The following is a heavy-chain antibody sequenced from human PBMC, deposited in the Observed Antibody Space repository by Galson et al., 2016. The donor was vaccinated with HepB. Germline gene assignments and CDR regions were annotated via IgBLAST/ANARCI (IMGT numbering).Heavy chain of an antibody. V-gene: IGHV3-33*03. CDR3: AKDRGGIQLWGLHGMDV. Sequence: SLRLSCAASGFSLGTYGMNWVRQAPGKGLEWVAFTWYDGSIEYYADCVQGRFSISRDKSKNTLYLEMNSLRAEDTAVYFCAKDRGGIQLWGLHGMDVWGQGTTVTVSS. D-gene: IGHD5-18*01. CDR1: GFSLGTYG. J-gene: IGHJ6*02. CDR2: TWYDGSIE.